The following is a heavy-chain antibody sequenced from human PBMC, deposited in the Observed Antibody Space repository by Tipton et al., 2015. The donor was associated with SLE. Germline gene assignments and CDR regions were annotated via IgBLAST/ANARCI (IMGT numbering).Heavy chain of an antibody. CDR2: VYYSGNP. V-gene: IGHV4-39*07. D-gene: IGHD6-13*01. Sequence: TLSLTCTVSGSSISSAIYSWGWIRQPPGQGLEWIGSVYYSGNPYYNPSLKSLVTISIDTSKNQFSLQLPSVTAADTAVYYCARHVIPDISWTTIDYWGQGTLVNVSS. CDR1: GSSISSAIYS. J-gene: IGHJ4*02. CDR3: ARHVIPDISWTTIDY.